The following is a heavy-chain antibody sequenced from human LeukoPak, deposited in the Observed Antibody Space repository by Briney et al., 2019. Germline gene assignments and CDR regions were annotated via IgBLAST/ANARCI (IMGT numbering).Heavy chain of an antibody. CDR1: GFTFTSYW. Sequence: GGSLRLSCTASGFTFTSYWMSWVRQAPGKGLGWVANIKQDGSEKYYVDSVTGRFTISRDNAKNSLDLQMNSLRAEDTAMYYCARFITVVTSGAFDIWGQGTMVTVSS. CDR3: ARFITVVTSGAFDI. D-gene: IGHD4-23*01. J-gene: IGHJ3*02. V-gene: IGHV3-7*05. CDR2: IKQDGSEK.